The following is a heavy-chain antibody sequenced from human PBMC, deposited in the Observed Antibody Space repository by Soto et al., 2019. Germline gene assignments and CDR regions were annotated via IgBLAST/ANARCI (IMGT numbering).Heavy chain of an antibody. Sequence: PSQTLSLTCAVSGGSISSGGYSWSWLRQPPGKGLEWIGYIYHSGSTYYNPSLKSRVTISVDRSKNQFSLKLSSVTAAAPARYYCARVPQLPWVPDWFEPWCQGTLVTVSS. D-gene: IGHD1-7*01. J-gene: IGHJ5*02. CDR1: GGSISSGGYS. CDR2: IYHSGST. V-gene: IGHV4-30-2*01. CDR3: ARVPQLPWVPDWFEP.